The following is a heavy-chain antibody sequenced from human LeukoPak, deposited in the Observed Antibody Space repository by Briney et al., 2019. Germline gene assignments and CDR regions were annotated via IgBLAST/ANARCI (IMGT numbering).Heavy chain of an antibody. D-gene: IGHD1-26*01. CDR3: ARALSYSGRSDI. V-gene: IGHV4-59*01. Sequence: PSETLSLTCTVSGGSISSYYWSWIRQPPGKGLEWIGYIYYSGSTNYNPSLKSRVTISVDTSKNQFSLKLTSVTAADTAVCYCARALSYSGRSDIWGQGTMVTVSS. CDR1: GGSISSYY. J-gene: IGHJ3*02. CDR2: IYYSGST.